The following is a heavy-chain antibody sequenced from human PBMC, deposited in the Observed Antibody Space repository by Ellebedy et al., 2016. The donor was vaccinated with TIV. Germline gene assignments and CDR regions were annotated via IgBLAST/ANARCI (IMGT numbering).Heavy chain of an antibody. CDR2: INPSGGST. CDR1: GYTFTSYY. CDR3: ARAAVESRSDY. V-gene: IGHV1-46*01. D-gene: IGHD3-3*01. J-gene: IGHJ4*02. Sequence: AASVKVSCKASGYTFTSYYMHWVRQAPGQGLEWMGIINPSGGSTSYAQKFQGRVTMTRDTSTSTAYMELRSLRSDDTAVYYCARAAVESRSDYWGQGTLVTVSS.